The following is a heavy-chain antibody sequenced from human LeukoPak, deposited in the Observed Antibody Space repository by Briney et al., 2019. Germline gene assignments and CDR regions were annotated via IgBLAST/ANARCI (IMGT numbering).Heavy chain of an antibody. V-gene: IGHV1-69*13. CDR2: IIPIFGTA. D-gene: IGHD2-2*02. Sequence: SVTVSSTASGGTFSSYAISWVRQAPGQGLEWMGGIIPIFGTANYAQKFQGRVTITADESTSTAYMELSSLRSEDTAVYYCAREYAPGYCSSTSCYRGVNWFDPWGQGTLVTVSS. CDR1: GGTFSSYA. J-gene: IGHJ5*02. CDR3: AREYAPGYCSSTSCYRGVNWFDP.